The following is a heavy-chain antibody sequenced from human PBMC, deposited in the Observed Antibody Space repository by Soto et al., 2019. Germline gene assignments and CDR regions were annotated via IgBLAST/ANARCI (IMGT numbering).Heavy chain of an antibody. CDR2: INPDSGDT. J-gene: IGHJ4*02. D-gene: IGHD5-12*01. CDR1: GYMFPAYE. Sequence: GGSVKVSFKASGYMFPAYEMHWVRQAAGQGREWMGWINPDSGDTNYQQKFQGRVTMTRHTSISTAYMELSSLRSDDTAVYYCTREVARFNFDFWGQGTLVTVSS. CDR3: TREVARFNFDF. V-gene: IGHV1-2*02.